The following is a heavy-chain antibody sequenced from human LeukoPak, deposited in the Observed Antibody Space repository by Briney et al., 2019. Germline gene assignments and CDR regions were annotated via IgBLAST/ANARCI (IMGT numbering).Heavy chain of an antibody. V-gene: IGHV5-51*01. J-gene: IGHJ5*02. D-gene: IGHD4-17*01. Sequence: GESLKISCKGSGYSFTSYWIGWVRQMPGKGLEGMGIIYPGDSDTRYSPSFQGQVTISADKSISTAYLQWSSLKASDTAMYCCASLQGRRYNWFDPWGQGTLVTVSS. CDR3: ASLQGRRYNWFDP. CDR1: GYSFTSYW. CDR2: IYPGDSDT.